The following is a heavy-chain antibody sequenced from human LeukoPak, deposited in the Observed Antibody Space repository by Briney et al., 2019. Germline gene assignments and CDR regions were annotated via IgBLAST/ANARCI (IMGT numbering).Heavy chain of an antibody. V-gene: IGHV3-53*01. CDR1: GFTFSNYG. J-gene: IGHJ5*02. D-gene: IGHD2-15*01. Sequence: GESLRLSCEASGFTFSNYGMSWVRQAPGKGLEWVSVIFSGGDTYYRDSVKGRFTISRDNSKNTVDLQMNSLRADDTAVYYCARVVVAVTNRFDPWGQGTLVTVSS. CDR3: ARVVVAVTNRFDP. CDR2: IFSGGDT.